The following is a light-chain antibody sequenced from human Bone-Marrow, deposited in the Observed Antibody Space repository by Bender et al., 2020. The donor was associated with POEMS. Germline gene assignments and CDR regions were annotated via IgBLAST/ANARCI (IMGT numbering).Light chain of an antibody. J-gene: IGLJ2*01. CDR1: SSNIGAHA. Sequence: QSVLTQPPSASGTPGQRVTISCSGGSSNIGAHAVNWYQHLPGTAPKLLIYSNNNRPSGVPDRFSGSKSGTSASLAIRGLQAEDEADYYCQSHDNSLSTPVVFGGGTKLTVL. CDR2: SNN. CDR3: QSHDNSLSTPVV. V-gene: IGLV1-44*01.